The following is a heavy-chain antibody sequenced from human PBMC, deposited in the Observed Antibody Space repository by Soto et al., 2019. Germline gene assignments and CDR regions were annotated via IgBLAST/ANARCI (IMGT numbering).Heavy chain of an antibody. CDR2: IKSKTDGGTT. J-gene: IGHJ4*02. V-gene: IGHV3-15*07. Sequence: VGSLRLSCAASGFTFSNAWMNWVRQAPGKGLEWVGRIKSKTDGGTTDYAATVKGRFTISRNDSKNTLYLQMNSLKTEDTAVYYCTTVDSSGWYLYYFDYWGQGTLVTVSS. CDR3: TTVDSSGWYLYYFDY. CDR1: GFTFSNAW. D-gene: IGHD6-19*01.